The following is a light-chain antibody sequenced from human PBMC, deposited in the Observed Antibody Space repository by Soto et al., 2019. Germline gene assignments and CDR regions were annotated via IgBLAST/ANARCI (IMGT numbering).Light chain of an antibody. CDR1: QIVGNAY. J-gene: IGKJ3*01. Sequence: ILLTQSPGTLSLSPGERATLSCRASQIVGNAYVAWYQQRPGQVPRLLVYAASRRATGIPDRFSGSGSGTAYTLTIKRLEPEDFAVYYCQQYGASRITFGPGTTVDI. CDR3: QQYGASRIT. CDR2: AAS. V-gene: IGKV3-20*01.